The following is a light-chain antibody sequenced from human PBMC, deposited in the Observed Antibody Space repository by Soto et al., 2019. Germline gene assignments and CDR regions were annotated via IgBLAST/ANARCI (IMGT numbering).Light chain of an antibody. J-gene: IGKJ1*01. CDR1: QSIGTF. Sequence: VAVRVSITCRASQSIGTFLNWYQQKPGEAPNLLIHTSFTLYSGVPSRFSGTGSGTDFTLTISSLQPEDFATYFCQQAFSAEWTFGQGTKVDI. CDR3: QQAFSAEWT. V-gene: IGKV1-39*01. CDR2: TSF.